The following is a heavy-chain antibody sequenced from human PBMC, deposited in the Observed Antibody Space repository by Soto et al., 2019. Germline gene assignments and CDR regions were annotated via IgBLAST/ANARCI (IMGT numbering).Heavy chain of an antibody. CDR2: IIPIFGTA. J-gene: IGHJ6*02. Sequence: SVKVSCKASGGTFSSYAISWVRQAPGQGLEWMGGIIPIFGTANYAQKFQGRVTITADKSTSTAYMGLSSLRSEDTAVYYCARVSSSSSEVHYYYGMDVWGQGTTVTVSS. CDR1: GGTFSSYA. CDR3: ARVSSSSSEVHYYYGMDV. V-gene: IGHV1-69*06. D-gene: IGHD6-6*01.